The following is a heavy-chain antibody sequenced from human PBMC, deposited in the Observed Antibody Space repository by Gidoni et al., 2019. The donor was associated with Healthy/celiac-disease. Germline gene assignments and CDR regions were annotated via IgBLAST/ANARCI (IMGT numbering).Heavy chain of an antibody. CDR1: GFTFRSYS. CDR2: ISSSSSTI. J-gene: IGHJ6*03. D-gene: IGHD3-9*01. V-gene: IGHV3-48*01. CDR3: ARAPLTGYQNYYYYYMDV. Sequence: EVQLVESGGGLVQPGGSLRLSCAASGFTFRSYSMNWVRQAPGKGLEWVSYISSSSSTIYYADSVKGRFTISRDNAKNSLYLQMNSLRAEDTAVYYCARAPLTGYQNYYYYYMDVWGKGTTVTVSS.